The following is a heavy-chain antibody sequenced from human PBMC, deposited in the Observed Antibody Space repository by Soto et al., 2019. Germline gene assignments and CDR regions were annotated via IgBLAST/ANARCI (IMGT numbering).Heavy chain of an antibody. CDR1: GFTFSSYD. J-gene: IGHJ6*02. D-gene: IGHD3-3*01. V-gene: IGHV3-13*01. Sequence: PGGSLRLSCAASGFTFSSYDMHWVRQVTGKGLEWVSTIGTAGDTYYPDSVKGRFTISRENAKNSLYLQMNSLRAEDTAVYYCTRDRQIYRFYYYGMDVWGQGTAVTVSS. CDR3: TRDRQIYRFYYYGMDV. CDR2: IGTAGDT.